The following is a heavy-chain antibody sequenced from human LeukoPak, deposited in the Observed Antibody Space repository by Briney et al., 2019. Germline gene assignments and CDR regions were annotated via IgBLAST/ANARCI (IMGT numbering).Heavy chain of an antibody. CDR1: GFTFSSYA. J-gene: IGHJ4*02. CDR2: IRRTGGST. CDR3: AGGGYSYGFDY. V-gene: IGHV3-23*01. Sequence: GGSLRLSCAASGFTFSSYAMSWVRQAPGKGLEWVSAIRRTGGSTYYADSVKGRFTISRDNSKNPLYLQMSSLRAEDTAVYCGAGGGYSYGFDYWGQGTLVTVSS. D-gene: IGHD5-18*01.